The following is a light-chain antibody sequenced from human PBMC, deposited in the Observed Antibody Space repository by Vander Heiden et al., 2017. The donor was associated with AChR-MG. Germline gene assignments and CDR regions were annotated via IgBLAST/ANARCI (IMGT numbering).Light chain of an antibody. CDR3: AAWDDSLNGVV. CDR2: INN. V-gene: IGLV1-44*01. CDR1: SSNVGSNT. Sequence: QSVLTQPPSASGTPGQRVTISCSGSSSNVGSNTVNWYQQLPETAPKLLIYINNQRPSGVPARFSGSKSGTSASLAITGLQSEDEADYYCAAWDDSLNGVVFGGGTKLTVL. J-gene: IGLJ2*01.